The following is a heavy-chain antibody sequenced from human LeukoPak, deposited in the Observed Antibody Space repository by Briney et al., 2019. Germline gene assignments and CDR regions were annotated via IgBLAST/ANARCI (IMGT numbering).Heavy chain of an antibody. CDR3: AKDPSYYYGSGTLDV. J-gene: IGHJ6*04. V-gene: IGHV3-9*01. D-gene: IGHD3-10*01. Sequence: GGSLRLSCAASGFTFDDYAMHWVRQAPGKGLEWVSGISWNSGSIGYADSVKGRFTLSRDNAKNSLYLQMNSLRAEDTALYYCAKDPSYYYGSGTLDVWGKGTTVTVSS. CDR1: GFTFDDYA. CDR2: ISWNSGSI.